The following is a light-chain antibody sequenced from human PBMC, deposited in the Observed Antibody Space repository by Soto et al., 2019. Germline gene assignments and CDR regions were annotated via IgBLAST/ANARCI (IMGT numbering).Light chain of an antibody. CDR2: SNN. V-gene: IGLV1-47*02. CDR3: VAWDDSLSGLV. CDR1: SANIGNNF. Sequence: QSALTQPPSASGTPGQRVTISCSGGSANIGNNFVCWYQHLPGTAPKLLIYSNNQRPSGVPDRFSGSKSGSSASLAISGLRSEDEADYYCVAWDDSLSGLVFGTGTKLTVL. J-gene: IGLJ1*01.